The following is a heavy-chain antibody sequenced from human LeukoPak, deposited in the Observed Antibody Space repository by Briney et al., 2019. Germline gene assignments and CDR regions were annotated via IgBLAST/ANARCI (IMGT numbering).Heavy chain of an antibody. Sequence: KTSETLSLTCAVYGGSFSGYYWSWIRQPPGKGLEWIGEINHSGSTNYNPSLKSRVTISVDTSKNQFSLKLSSVTAADTAVYYCARSPGSGSYYTLNWFDPWGQGTLVTVSS. CDR2: INHSGST. J-gene: IGHJ5*02. D-gene: IGHD3-10*01. CDR3: ARSPGSGSYYTLNWFDP. V-gene: IGHV4-34*01. CDR1: GGSFSGYY.